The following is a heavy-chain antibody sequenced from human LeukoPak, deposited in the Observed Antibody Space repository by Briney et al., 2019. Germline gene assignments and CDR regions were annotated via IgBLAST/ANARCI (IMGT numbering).Heavy chain of an antibody. D-gene: IGHD4-17*01. J-gene: IGHJ4*02. CDR3: ASGVNDYGDFYFDY. Sequence: GASVKVSCKASGYTFTGYYMHWVRQAPGQGLEWMGWINPKSGGTNYAQKFQGRVTMTRDTSITTAYMELSRLRSDDVAVYYCASGVNDYGDFYFDYWGQGTLVTVSS. CDR1: GYTFTGYY. CDR2: INPKSGGT. V-gene: IGHV1-2*02.